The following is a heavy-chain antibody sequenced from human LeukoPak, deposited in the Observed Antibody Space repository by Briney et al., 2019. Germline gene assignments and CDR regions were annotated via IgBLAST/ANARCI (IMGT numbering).Heavy chain of an antibody. Sequence: PSETLSLTCTVPGGSISSYYWSWIRQPAGKGLEWIGRIYTSGSTNYNPSLKSRVTMSVDTSKNQFFLKLSSVTAADTAVYYCARASGWYLGNWFDPWGQGTLVTVSS. V-gene: IGHV4-4*07. CDR3: ARASGWYLGNWFDP. CDR2: IYTSGST. CDR1: GGSISSYY. J-gene: IGHJ5*02. D-gene: IGHD6-19*01.